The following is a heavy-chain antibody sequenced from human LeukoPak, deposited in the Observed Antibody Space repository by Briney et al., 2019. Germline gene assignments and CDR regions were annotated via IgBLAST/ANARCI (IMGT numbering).Heavy chain of an antibody. J-gene: IGHJ3*02. CDR2: IYTSGST. CDR3: ARAGGIAVAGSDAFDT. Sequence: SETPSLTCTVSGGSVSSGTYYWTWIRQPPGKELEYIGYIYTSGSTKYNPSLKSRVTISVDTSKNQFSLKLSSVTAADTAVYYCARAGGIAVAGSDAFDTWGQGTMVTVSS. V-gene: IGHV4-61*01. D-gene: IGHD6-19*01. CDR1: GGSVSSGTYY.